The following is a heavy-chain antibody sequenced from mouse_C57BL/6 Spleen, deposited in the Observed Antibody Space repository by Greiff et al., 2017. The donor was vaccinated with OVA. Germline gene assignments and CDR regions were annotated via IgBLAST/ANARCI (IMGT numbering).Heavy chain of an antibody. D-gene: IGHD2-4*01. CDR2: IDPSDSYT. CDR3: ARPAITTRAWFAD. V-gene: IGHV1-50*01. Sequence: QVQLQQPGAELVKPGASVKLSCKASGYTFTSYWMQWVKQRPGQGLEWIGEIDPSDSYTNYNQKFKGKATLTVDTSSSTAYMQLSSLTSEDSAVYYCARPAITTRAWFADWGKGTLVTVSA. J-gene: IGHJ3*01. CDR1: GYTFTSYW.